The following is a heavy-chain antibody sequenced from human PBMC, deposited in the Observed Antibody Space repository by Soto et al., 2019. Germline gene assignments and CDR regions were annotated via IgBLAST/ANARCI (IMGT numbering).Heavy chain of an antibody. Sequence: QITLKESGPTLVKPTQTLTLTCTFSGFSLSTSAVGVGWIRQPPGKALEWLAFIYWDDDKRYSPSLKSSLTTTKDTSKTQVVLGMTNMDPADTATYYCAHLVVAGLTYYFDYWGQGTLVTVSS. CDR2: IYWDDDK. J-gene: IGHJ4*02. D-gene: IGHD2-15*01. V-gene: IGHV2-5*02. CDR3: AHLVVAGLTYYFDY. CDR1: GFSLSTSAVG.